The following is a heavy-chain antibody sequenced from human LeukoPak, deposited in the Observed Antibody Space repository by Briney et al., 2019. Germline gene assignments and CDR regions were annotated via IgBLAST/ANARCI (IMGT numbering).Heavy chain of an antibody. CDR1: GFTFSSYA. V-gene: IGHV3-23*01. J-gene: IGHJ3*02. CDR3: AKDGLTGTIRSGAFDI. CDR2: ISGSGGST. Sequence: GGSLRLSCAASGFTFSSYAMSWVRQAPGKGLEWVSAISGSGGSTYYADSVKGRFTISRDNSKNTLYLQMNSLRAEDTAVYYCAKDGLTGTIRSGAFDIWGQGTMVTVSS. D-gene: IGHD1-20*01.